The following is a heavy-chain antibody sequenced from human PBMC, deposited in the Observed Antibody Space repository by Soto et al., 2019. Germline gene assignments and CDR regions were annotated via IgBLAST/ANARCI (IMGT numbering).Heavy chain of an antibody. CDR2: INPSGGST. CDR3: ARGYYFDY. V-gene: IGHV1-46*01. Sequence: ASVKVSCKASGGSFSSYIVSWVRQAPGQGLEWMGIINPSGGSTSYAQKFQGRVTMTRDTSTSTVYMELSSLRSEDTAVYYCARGYYFDYWGQGTLVTVSS. J-gene: IGHJ4*02. CDR1: GGSFSSYI.